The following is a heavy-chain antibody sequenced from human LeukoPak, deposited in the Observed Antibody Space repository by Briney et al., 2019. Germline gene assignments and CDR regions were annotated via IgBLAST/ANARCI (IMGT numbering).Heavy chain of an antibody. CDR3: AREYYDFWSGYSNECFQH. CDR2: ISAYNGNT. Sequence: GASVKVSCKASGYTFTSYGISWVRQAPGQGLEWMGWISAYNGNTNYAQKLQGRVTMTTDTSTSTAYMELRSLRSDDTAVYYCAREYYDFWSGYSNECFQHWGQGTLVTVSS. J-gene: IGHJ1*01. D-gene: IGHD3-3*01. CDR1: GYTFTSYG. V-gene: IGHV1-18*01.